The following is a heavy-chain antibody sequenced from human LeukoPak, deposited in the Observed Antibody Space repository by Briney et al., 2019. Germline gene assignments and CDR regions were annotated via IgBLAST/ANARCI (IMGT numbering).Heavy chain of an antibody. Sequence: HGESLKISCKGSGYSFTSYWIGWVRQMPGKGLEWMGIIYPGDSDTKYSPSFQGQVSISADKSISTAYLQWSSLKASDTAMYYCARHLILKGEFDPWGQGTLVTVSS. CDR3: ARHLILKGEFDP. CDR2: IYPGDSDT. V-gene: IGHV5-51*01. CDR1: GYSFTSYW. J-gene: IGHJ5*02. D-gene: IGHD2-21*01.